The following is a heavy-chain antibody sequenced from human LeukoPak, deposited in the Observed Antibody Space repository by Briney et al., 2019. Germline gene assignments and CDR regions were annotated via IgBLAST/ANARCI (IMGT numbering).Heavy chain of an antibody. CDR3: ARVEGATRSFDY. D-gene: IGHD1-26*01. CDR2: INHSGST. Sequence: SETLSLTCAVYGESFSGYYWSWVRQPPGKGLEWIGEINHSGSTNYNPSLKSRVTMSVDTSKNQFSLKLSSVTAADTAVYYCARVEGATRSFDYWGQGTLVTVSS. CDR1: GESFSGYY. J-gene: IGHJ4*02. V-gene: IGHV4-34*01.